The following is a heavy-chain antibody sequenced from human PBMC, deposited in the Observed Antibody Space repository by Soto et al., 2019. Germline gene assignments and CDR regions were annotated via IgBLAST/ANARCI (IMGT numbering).Heavy chain of an antibody. CDR1: GYTFTRYG. Sequence: QVQLVQSGAEVKNSGASVKVSCKASGYTFTRYGFSWVRQAPGQGLEWMGWISASNGNTNYAQKLKGRVTMTTDTFTGTAYKELRSLRSDDTATYYCARDVVRYWRDGVFYQGYYYFAMDVWGQGTTVTVS. D-gene: IGHD2-8*01. CDR2: ISASNGNT. V-gene: IGHV1-18*01. CDR3: ARDVVRYWRDGVFYQGYYYFAMDV. J-gene: IGHJ6*02.